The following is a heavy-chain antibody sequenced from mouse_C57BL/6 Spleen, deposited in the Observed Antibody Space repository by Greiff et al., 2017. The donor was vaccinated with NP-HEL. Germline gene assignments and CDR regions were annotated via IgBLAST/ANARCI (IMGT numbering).Heavy chain of an antibody. D-gene: IGHD2-4*01. J-gene: IGHJ3*01. CDR3: ARDNPLYDYEGFAY. Sequence: EVKLVESGGGLVKPGGSLKLSCAASGFTFSDYGMHWVRQAPAKGLEWVAYISRGSSTIYYADTVKGRFTISRDNATNTLFLQMTSLRSEDTAMYYCARDNPLYDYEGFAYWGQGTLVTVSA. CDR2: ISRGSSTI. V-gene: IGHV5-17*01. CDR1: GFTFSDYG.